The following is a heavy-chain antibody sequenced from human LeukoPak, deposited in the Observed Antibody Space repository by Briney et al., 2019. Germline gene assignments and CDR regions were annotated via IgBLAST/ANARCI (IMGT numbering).Heavy chain of an antibody. CDR1: GFTFNNYA. CDR2: ISDSGGVT. V-gene: IGHV3-23*01. CDR3: ARDLGSDAFDI. Sequence: GESLRLSCAASGFTFNNYAMSWVRQAPGKGLEWGSAISDSGGVTKYADSVKGRFTISRDNAKNSLYLQMNSLRAEDTAVYYCARDLGSDAFDIWGQGTMVTVSS. J-gene: IGHJ3*02.